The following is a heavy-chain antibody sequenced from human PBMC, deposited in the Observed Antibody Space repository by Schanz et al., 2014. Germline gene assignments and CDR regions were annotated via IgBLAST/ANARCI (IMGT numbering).Heavy chain of an antibody. Sequence: QLQLQESGPGLVKPSETLSLTCTVSGGSISSSTYYWGWIRQPPGKGLEWIGIIYYSGSTNYSPSLKSRVTISLDTSNNQISLKLRSVSAADTAVYYCARDKSGTYYTFDLWGPGTQVTVSS. CDR3: ARDKSGTYYTFDL. CDR2: IYYSGST. J-gene: IGHJ4*02. D-gene: IGHD1-26*01. CDR1: GGSISSSTYY. V-gene: IGHV4-39*07.